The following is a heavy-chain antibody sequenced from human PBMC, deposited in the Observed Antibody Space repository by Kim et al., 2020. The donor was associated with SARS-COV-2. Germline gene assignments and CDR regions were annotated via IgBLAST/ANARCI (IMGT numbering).Heavy chain of an antibody. Sequence: ASVKVSCKASGYTFTSYDINWVRQATGQGLEWMGWMNPNSGNTGYAQKFQGRVTMTRNTSISTAYMELSSLRSEDMAVYYCASMGRNYYYYGMDVWGQGTTVTVSS. CDR1: GYTFTSYD. V-gene: IGHV1-8*01. D-gene: IGHD1-26*01. CDR2: MNPNSGNT. J-gene: IGHJ6*02. CDR3: ASMGRNYYYYGMDV.